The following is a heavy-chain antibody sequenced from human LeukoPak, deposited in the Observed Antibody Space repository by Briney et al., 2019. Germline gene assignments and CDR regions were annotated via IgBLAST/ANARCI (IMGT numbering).Heavy chain of an antibody. V-gene: IGHV4-34*01. CDR1: GGSFSGYY. CDR2: INHSGST. Sequence: SETLSLTCAVYGGSFSGYYWSWIRQPPGKGLEWIGEINHSGSTNYNPSLKSRVTISVDTSKNQFSLKLSSVTAADTAVYYCARATLLRGRNYYYMDVWGKGTTVTVSS. J-gene: IGHJ6*03. D-gene: IGHD2-15*01. CDR3: ARATLLRGRNYYYMDV.